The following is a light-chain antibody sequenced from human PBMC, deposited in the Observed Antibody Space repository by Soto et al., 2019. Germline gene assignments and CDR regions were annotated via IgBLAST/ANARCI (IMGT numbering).Light chain of an antibody. CDR1: HSVSDNY. J-gene: IGKJ1*01. Sequence: EIVLTQSPGTLPLSPGERATLSCRAGHSVSDNYIAWYQHKPGQSPRLLIYGASTRATGIPDRFSGSGSGTDFTLTISRLEPEDFAVHFCQQYGNSPQTFGQGTKVELK. CDR3: QQYGNSPQT. V-gene: IGKV3-20*01. CDR2: GAS.